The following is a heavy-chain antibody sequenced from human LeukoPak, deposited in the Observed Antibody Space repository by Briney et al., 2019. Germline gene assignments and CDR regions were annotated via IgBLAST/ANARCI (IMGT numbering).Heavy chain of an antibody. CDR2: ISAYNGNT. Sequence: ASVKVSCKASGYTFTSYGISWVRQAPGQGPEWMGWISAYNGNTNYAQKLQGRVTMTTDTSTSTAYMELRSLRSDDTAVYYCARAVLLWSQADYWGQGTLVTVSS. J-gene: IGHJ4*02. CDR3: ARAVLLWSQADY. D-gene: IGHD3-10*01. V-gene: IGHV1-18*01. CDR1: GYTFTSYG.